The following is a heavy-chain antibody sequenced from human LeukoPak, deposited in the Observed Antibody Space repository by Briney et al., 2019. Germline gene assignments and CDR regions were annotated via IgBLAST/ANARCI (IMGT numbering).Heavy chain of an antibody. CDR1: GYSISSGYY. CDR2: IYHGGST. Sequence: SETLSLTCIVSGYSISSGYYWGWIRQPPGKGLEWIGSIYHGGSTYHNPSLKSRVTISLDTSKNQFSLKLSSVTAADTAVYYCAREYYDSRGYGFDYWGQGTLVTVSS. CDR3: AREYYDSRGYGFDY. D-gene: IGHD3-22*01. J-gene: IGHJ4*02. V-gene: IGHV4-38-2*02.